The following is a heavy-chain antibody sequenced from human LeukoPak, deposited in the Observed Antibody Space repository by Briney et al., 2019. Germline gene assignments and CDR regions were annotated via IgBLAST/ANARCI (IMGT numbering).Heavy chain of an antibody. D-gene: IGHD1-26*01. CDR3: AREDGSYSLDY. V-gene: IGHV1-3*01. Sequence: AASVKVSCKASGGTFSSYAISWVRQAPGQGLEWMGWINAGNGNTKYSQKFQGRVTITRDTSASTAYMELSSLRSEDTAVYYCAREDGSYSLDYWGQGTLVTVSS. CDR2: INAGNGNT. J-gene: IGHJ4*02. CDR1: GGTFSSYA.